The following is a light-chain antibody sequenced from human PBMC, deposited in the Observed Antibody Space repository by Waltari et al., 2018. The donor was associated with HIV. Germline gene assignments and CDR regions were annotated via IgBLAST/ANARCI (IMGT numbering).Light chain of an antibody. CDR3: CSYAGSSYV. CDR2: YVN. Sequence: QSALTQPRSVSGSPGHSVTISCTGSASDVGGYHYVPWYQQHPGKAPNLLIYYVNKRPSGVPDRFSGSKSGNTASLTISGLQTEDEADYYRCSYAGSSYVFGTETKVTVL. V-gene: IGLV2-11*01. J-gene: IGLJ1*01. CDR1: ASDVGGYHY.